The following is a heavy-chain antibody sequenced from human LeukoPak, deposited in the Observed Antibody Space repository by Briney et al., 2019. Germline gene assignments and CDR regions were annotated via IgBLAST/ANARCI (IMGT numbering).Heavy chain of an antibody. CDR3: ARDLNGGYYYGY. J-gene: IGHJ4*02. Sequence: ASVKVSCKVSGYTLTELSMHWVRQAPGKGLEWMGGFDPEDGETIYAQKFQGRVTMTEDTSTDTAYMELSSLRSEDTAVYYCARDLNGGYYYGYWGQGTLVTVSS. D-gene: IGHD3-22*01. CDR2: FDPEDGET. CDR1: GYTLTELS. V-gene: IGHV1-24*01.